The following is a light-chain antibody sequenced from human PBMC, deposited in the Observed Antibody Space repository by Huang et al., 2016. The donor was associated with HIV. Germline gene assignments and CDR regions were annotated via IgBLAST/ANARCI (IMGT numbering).Light chain of an antibody. CDR2: GAS. CDR3: QQYNNWPPYT. Sequence: EIVMTQSQATLSVSPGERATLSCRASPSVGSNLAWYQQKPGQAPMLLIYGASTSATGSPARFSGSGSGTEFTLTISSLQSEDFAVYYCQQYNNWPPYTFGQGTKLEIK. CDR1: PSVGSN. V-gene: IGKV3-15*01. J-gene: IGKJ2*01.